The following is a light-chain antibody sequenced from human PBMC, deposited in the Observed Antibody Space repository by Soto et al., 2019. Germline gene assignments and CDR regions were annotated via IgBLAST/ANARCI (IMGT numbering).Light chain of an antibody. V-gene: IGKV3-15*01. CDR2: DAS. Sequence: EIVMTQSPATLSVSPGERATLSCRASQSVSSNLAWYQQKVGQAPRLLIYDASTRATGVPARFSGSGSGTEFTLTISSLQSEDFAVYYCQQYSNCPETFGQGTKVEIK. CDR1: QSVSSN. CDR3: QQYSNCPET. J-gene: IGKJ1*01.